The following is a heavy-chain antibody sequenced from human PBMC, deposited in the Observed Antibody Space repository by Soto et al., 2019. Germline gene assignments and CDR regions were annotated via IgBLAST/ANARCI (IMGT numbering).Heavy chain of an antibody. V-gene: IGHV1-46*01. J-gene: IGHJ4*02. CDR3: AREEVEYSGYGAYDY. D-gene: IGHD5-12*01. CDR2: INPSGGST. CDR1: GYTFTSYY. Sequence: ASVKVSCKASGYTFTSYYMHWVRQAPGQGLEWMGIINPSGGSTSYAQKFQGRVTMTRDTSTSTVYMELSSLRSEDTAVYYCAREEVEYSGYGAYDYWGQGTLVTVYS.